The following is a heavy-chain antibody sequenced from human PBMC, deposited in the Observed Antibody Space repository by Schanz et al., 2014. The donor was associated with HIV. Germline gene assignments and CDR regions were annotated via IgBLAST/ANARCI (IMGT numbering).Heavy chain of an antibody. CDR1: GFTFSSYA. V-gene: IGHV3-74*02. Sequence: VQLVESGGGVVQPGGSLRLSCAASGFTFSSYAMHWVRQGPGKGLAWVSYITPDGSVTYADSVKGRFTTSRDSSKNTLFLQMNSLRVEDTATYYCRVFMGAFDVWGQGTMVTVSS. J-gene: IGHJ3*01. CDR2: ITPDGSVT. D-gene: IGHD6-13*01. CDR3: RVFMGAFDV.